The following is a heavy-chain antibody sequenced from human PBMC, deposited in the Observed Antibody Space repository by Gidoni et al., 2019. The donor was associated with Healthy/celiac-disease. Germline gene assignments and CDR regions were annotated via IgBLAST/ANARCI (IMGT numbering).Heavy chain of an antibody. CDR1: GFTFRSYS. Sequence: EVQLVESGGGLVKPGWSLRLSCAASGFTFRSYSMNWVRQAPGKGLEWVSSICSSSSYIYYADSGKGRFTIPRDNAKNSLYLQMNSLRAEDTAVYYCARERPYSSSPKGAFDIWGQGTMVTVSS. D-gene: IGHD6-13*01. V-gene: IGHV3-21*01. CDR3: ARERPYSSSPKGAFDI. J-gene: IGHJ3*02. CDR2: ICSSSSYI.